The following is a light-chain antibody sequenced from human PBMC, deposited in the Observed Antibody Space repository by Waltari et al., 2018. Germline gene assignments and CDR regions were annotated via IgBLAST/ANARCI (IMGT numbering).Light chain of an antibody. CDR3: SSYTSSSTPYV. V-gene: IGLV2-14*03. Sequence: QSALTQPASVSGSPGQSITISCTGTSSDVGGYNYVSWYQQHPGKAPKRMIYDVSNRPSGVSKRFSGSNAGNTASLTISGLQAEDEADYYCSSYTSSSTPYVFGTGTKVTVL. J-gene: IGLJ1*01. CDR1: SSDVGGYNY. CDR2: DVS.